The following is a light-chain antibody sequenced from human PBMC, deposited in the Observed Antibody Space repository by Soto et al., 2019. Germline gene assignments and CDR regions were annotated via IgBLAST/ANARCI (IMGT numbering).Light chain of an antibody. Sequence: EIVLTQSPATLSLSPGERATLSCRASQSVSSYLDWFQQKPGQAPRLLIYGASNRATDIPTRFSGSGSGTDFTLTITSLDPEDSAIYYCHQRSAWPLTFGGGTKVEIK. CDR2: GAS. CDR3: HQRSAWPLT. CDR1: QSVSSY. V-gene: IGKV3-11*01. J-gene: IGKJ4*01.